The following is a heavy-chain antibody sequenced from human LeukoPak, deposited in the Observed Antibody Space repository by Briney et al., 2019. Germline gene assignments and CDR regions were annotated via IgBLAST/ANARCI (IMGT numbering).Heavy chain of an antibody. D-gene: IGHD3-22*01. V-gene: IGHV3-23*01. Sequence: GGSLRLSCAASGLTFSSYAMSWVSQAPGKGLEWVSGISGSGGSTYYADSVKGRFTISRDNFKNTLYLQMNSLRAEDTAVYYCAKAAYYYDSSDKSGFDYWGQGTLVTVSS. CDR2: ISGSGGST. CDR1: GLTFSSYA. CDR3: AKAAYYYDSSDKSGFDY. J-gene: IGHJ4*02.